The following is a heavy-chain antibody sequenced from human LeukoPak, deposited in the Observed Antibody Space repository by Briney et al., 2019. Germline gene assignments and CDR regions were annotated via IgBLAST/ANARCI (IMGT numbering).Heavy chain of an antibody. J-gene: IGHJ3*02. CDR3: ARDYYDSSGYYSAFDI. Sequence: GGSLRLSCAASGFTFSSYAMHWVRQAPGKGLEWVAVISCDGSNEYYADSVKGRFTISSDNSKSTLYLQMNSLRAEDTAVYYCARDYYDSSGYYSAFDIWGQGTMVTVSS. V-gene: IGHV3-30*04. CDR1: GFTFSSYA. D-gene: IGHD3-22*01. CDR2: ISCDGSNE.